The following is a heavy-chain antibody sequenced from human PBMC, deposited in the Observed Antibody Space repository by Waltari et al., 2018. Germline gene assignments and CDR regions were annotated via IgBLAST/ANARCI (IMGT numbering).Heavy chain of an antibody. CDR2: VIPFSQTT. CDR1: GVSFTTYA. CDR3: ARGRHYLDSRGHQAMGNAFDI. V-gene: IGHV1-69*05. J-gene: IGHJ3*02. D-gene: IGHD3-22*01. Sequence: QVQLVQSGAEVKKPGSSVKVSCWASGVSFTTYAFTWLRQAPGQGLEWVGGVIPFSQTTKYAQNFQGRVRIATGESATSAYLELSSLRSEDTAVYYCARGRHYLDSRGHQAMGNAFDIWGQGTTVTVSS.